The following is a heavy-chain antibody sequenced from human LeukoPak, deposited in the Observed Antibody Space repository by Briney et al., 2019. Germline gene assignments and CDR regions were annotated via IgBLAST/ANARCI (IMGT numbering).Heavy chain of an antibody. CDR3: ARGTYGYYMDV. V-gene: IGHV4-38-2*02. CDR2: IYRSGST. Sequence: SETLSLTCSSSNYSISNSLYWGWLRQPPGKGLEWIGSIYRSGSTFYNPSLKSRVTISLDTSKNQFSLKLSSVTAADTAVYFCARGTYGYYMDVWGKGTTVTVSS. CDR1: NYSISNSLY. J-gene: IGHJ6*03. D-gene: IGHD4-17*01.